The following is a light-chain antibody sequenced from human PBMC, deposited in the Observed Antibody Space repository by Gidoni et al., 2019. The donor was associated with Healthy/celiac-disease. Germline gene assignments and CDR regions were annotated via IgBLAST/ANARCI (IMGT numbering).Light chain of an antibody. CDR1: QSVSSN. Sequence: EIVMPQSPATLSLSPGERATLSCSASQSVSSNLAWYQQKPGQAPRLLIYGASTRANGIPASFSGSGSGTEFTLTISSLQSEDFAVYYCQQYNNWPPWTFGQGTKVEIK. V-gene: IGKV3-15*01. J-gene: IGKJ1*01. CDR2: GAS. CDR3: QQYNNWPPWT.